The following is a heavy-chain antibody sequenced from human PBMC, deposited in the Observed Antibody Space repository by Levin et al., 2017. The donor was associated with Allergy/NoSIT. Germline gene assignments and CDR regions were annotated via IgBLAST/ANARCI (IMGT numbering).Heavy chain of an antibody. CDR1: GFSFSSYC. CDR3: GSELVSGTNY. Sequence: GGSLRLSCAASGFSFSSYCMRWVRQAPGKGLVWLSDVNCDGSTKIHAESVKGRFTISRDNAQNTLYLQMDSLGVEDTAVCYCGSELVSGTNYWGEGTLVTVSS. CDR2: VNCDGSTK. J-gene: IGHJ4*02. V-gene: IGHV3-74*01. D-gene: IGHD1-7*01.